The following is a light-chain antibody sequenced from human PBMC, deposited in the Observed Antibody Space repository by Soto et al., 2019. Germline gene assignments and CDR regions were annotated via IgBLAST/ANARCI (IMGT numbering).Light chain of an antibody. CDR2: AAS. J-gene: IGKJ4*01. CDR1: QGISSY. CDR3: QQYYSYILT. V-gene: IGKV1-8*01. Sequence: AIRMTQSPSSLSASTGDRVTITCRASQGISSYLAWYQQKPGKAPKLLLYAASTLQSGVPSRFSGSGSGTDFTLTISCLQSEDFATYYCQQYYSYILTFGGGTKVEIK.